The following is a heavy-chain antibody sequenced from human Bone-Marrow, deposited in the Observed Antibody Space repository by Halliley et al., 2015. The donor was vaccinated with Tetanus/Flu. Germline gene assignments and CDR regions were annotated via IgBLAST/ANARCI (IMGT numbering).Heavy chain of an antibody. CDR1: GGSISSYY. J-gene: IGHJ6*02. CDR2: IYYSGST. Sequence: LSLTCTVSGGSISSYYWSWIRQPPGKGLEWIGYIYYSGSTNYNPSLKSRVTISVDTSKNQFSLKLSSVTAADTAVYYCARRMSGYYPYVYYYGMDVWGQGTTVTVSS. D-gene: IGHD3-22*01. V-gene: IGHV4-59*08. CDR3: ARRMSGYYPYVYYYGMDV.